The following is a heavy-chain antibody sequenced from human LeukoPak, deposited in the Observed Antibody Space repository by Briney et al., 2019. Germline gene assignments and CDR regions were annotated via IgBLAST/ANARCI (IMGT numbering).Heavy chain of an antibody. J-gene: IGHJ3*02. CDR1: GFAFNIYA. Sequence: GGSLRLSCAASGFAFNIYAMSWVRQAPGKGLEWVSYISSSGSTIYYADSVKGRFTISRDNPKNLLYLQMNSLRAEDTAVYYCARDAEYQLLYDAFDMWGQGTMVTVSS. D-gene: IGHD2-2*01. CDR2: ISSSGSTI. V-gene: IGHV3-48*03. CDR3: ARDAEYQLLYDAFDM.